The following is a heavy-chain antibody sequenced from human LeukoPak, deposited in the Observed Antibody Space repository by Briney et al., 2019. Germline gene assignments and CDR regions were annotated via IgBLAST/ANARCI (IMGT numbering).Heavy chain of an antibody. V-gene: IGHV3-48*03. CDR3: ARDRDVDYGNVGFDI. J-gene: IGHJ3*02. D-gene: IGHD4/OR15-4a*01. Sequence: PGGSLRLSCAASGFSFSTYEFHWVRHAPGKGLEWVSYISASGQTIYYADSVRGRFTISRDNAKNSLYLQMNSLGAEGTAVYHCARDRDVDYGNVGFDIWGQGTTVTVSS. CDR2: ISASGQTI. CDR1: GFSFSTYE.